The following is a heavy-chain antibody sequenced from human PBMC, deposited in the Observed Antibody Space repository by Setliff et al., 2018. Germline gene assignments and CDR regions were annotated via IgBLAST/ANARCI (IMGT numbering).Heavy chain of an antibody. CDR1: GDSVSSSRFY. D-gene: IGHD1-1*01. CDR3: ATTGTYRYSDY. J-gene: IGHJ4*02. Sequence: TSETLSLTCTVSGDSVSSSRFYWAWIRQPPGKGLEWIGNVYYSGMTYSNPSLESRVTMSVETSKNQFSLKLNSVTAADTAVYYCATTGTYRYSDYWGQGILVTVSS. V-gene: IGHV4-39*01. CDR2: VYYSGMT.